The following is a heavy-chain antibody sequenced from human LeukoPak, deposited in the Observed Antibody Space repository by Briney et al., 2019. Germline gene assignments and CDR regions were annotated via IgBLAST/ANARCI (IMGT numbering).Heavy chain of an antibody. CDR1: GYSFSTYW. D-gene: IGHD6-19*01. V-gene: IGHV5-51*01. J-gene: IGHJ4*02. CDR2: INPATSDT. Sequence: SLKISSNRSGYSFSTYWVGLLRQPPGKGIECMGIINPATSDTSHTHSFQGQVTLSADRSVDTAYMQWSSLKASDTAIYYRVRLSGFFTASSSVAGPKFDYWGQGTLLAVS. CDR3: VRLSGFFTASSSVAGPKFDY.